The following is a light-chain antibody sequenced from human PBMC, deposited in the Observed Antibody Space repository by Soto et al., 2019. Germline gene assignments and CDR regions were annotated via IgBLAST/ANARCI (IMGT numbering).Light chain of an antibody. CDR3: QQYNNWPRP. J-gene: IGKJ4*01. Sequence: EIVMTQSPATLSVSPGERATLCCRASQSVSSNLAWYQQKPGQAPRLLIYGASTRATGIPARFSGSGSGTEFTLTISSLQSEDFAVYYCQQYNNWPRPFGGGTKVEIK. V-gene: IGKV3-15*01. CDR1: QSVSSN. CDR2: GAS.